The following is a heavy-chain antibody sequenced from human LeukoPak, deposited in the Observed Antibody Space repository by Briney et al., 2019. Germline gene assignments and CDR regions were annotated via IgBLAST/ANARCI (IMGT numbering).Heavy chain of an antibody. J-gene: IGHJ6*03. Sequence: ASVKVSCKASGYTFTSYGISWARQAPGQGLEWMGWISAYNGNTNYAQKLQGRVTMTTDTSTSTAYMELRSLRSDDTAVYYCARDNIVVVPAASYYYYMDVWGKGTTVTVSS. V-gene: IGHV1-18*01. CDR2: ISAYNGNT. CDR3: ARDNIVVVPAASYYYYMDV. CDR1: GYTFTSYG. D-gene: IGHD2-2*01.